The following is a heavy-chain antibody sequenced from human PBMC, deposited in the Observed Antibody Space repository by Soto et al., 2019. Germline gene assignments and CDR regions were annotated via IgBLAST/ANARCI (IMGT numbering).Heavy chain of an antibody. CDR2: IWYDGSNK. J-gene: IGHJ3*02. CDR3: ARSIGPGDAFDI. V-gene: IGHV3-33*01. D-gene: IGHD3-16*02. CDR1: GFTFSSYG. Sequence: GGSLRLSCTASGFTFSSYGMHWVRQAPGKGLEWVAVIWYDGSNKYYADSVKGRFTISRDNSKNTLYLQMNSLRAEDTAVYYCARSIGPGDAFDIWGQGTMVTVS.